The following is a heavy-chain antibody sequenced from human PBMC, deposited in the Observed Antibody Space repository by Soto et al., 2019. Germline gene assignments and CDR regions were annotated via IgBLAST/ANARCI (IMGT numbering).Heavy chain of an antibody. V-gene: IGHV1-69*13. J-gene: IGHJ6*02. CDR2: IIPIFGTA. CDR1: GGTFSSYA. D-gene: IGHD2-21*02. Sequence: SVKVSCKASGGTFSSYAISWVRQAPGQGLEWMGGIIPIFGTANYAQKFQGRVMITADESTSTAYMELSSLRSEDTAVYYCATDPYCGGDCSSGYGMDVWGQGTTVTAP. CDR3: ATDPYCGGDCSSGYGMDV.